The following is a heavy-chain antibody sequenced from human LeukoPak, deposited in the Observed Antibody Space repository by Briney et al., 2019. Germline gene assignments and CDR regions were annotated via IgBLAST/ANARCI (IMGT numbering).Heavy chain of an antibody. J-gene: IGHJ4*02. CDR2: INPNAGGT. V-gene: IGHV1-2*02. Sequence: GASVKVFCKASAYTFTDYFLHWVRQAPGQGLEWMGWINPNAGGTNYAQKFQGRVTMTWDTSDTTVYMELSSLRSDDTAVYYCARAHTSGWFWGPGSLVTVSS. D-gene: IGHD6-19*01. CDR3: ARAHTSGWF. CDR1: AYTFTDYF.